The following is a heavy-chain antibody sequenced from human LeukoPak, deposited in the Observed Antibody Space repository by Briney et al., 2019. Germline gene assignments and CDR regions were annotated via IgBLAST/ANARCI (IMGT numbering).Heavy chain of an antibody. Sequence: PSETLSLTCAVYGGSFSSYYWTWIRQPPGKGLEWIGEINHSGSTNYSPSLESRVTISVDTSKNQFSLKLSSVTAADTAVYYCARGNYYDSSGYYGGWGQGTLVTVSS. CDR3: ARGNYYDSSGYYGG. J-gene: IGHJ4*02. V-gene: IGHV4-34*01. CDR2: INHSGST. CDR1: GGSFSSYY. D-gene: IGHD3-22*01.